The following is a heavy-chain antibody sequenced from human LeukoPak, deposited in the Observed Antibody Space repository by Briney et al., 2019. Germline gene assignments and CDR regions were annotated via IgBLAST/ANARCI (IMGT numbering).Heavy chain of an antibody. CDR1: GYMFTSYA. V-gene: IGHV7-4-1*02. J-gene: IGHJ4*02. CDR3: ARVFSLTGNSLLDY. D-gene: IGHD3-9*01. CDR2: INTNTGNP. Sequence: ASVKVSCKASGYMFTSYAMNWVRQAPGQGLEWMGWINTNTGNPTYAQGFTGRFVFSLDTSVSTAYLHISSLKAEDTAVYYCARVFSLTGNSLLDYWGQGTLVTVSS.